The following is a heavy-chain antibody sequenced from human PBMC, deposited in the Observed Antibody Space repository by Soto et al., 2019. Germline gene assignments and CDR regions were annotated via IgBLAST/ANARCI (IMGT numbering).Heavy chain of an antibody. Sequence: ASVKVSCKASGYTFTSYDINWVRQATGQGLEWMGWMNPNSGNTGYAQKFQGRVTMTRNTSISTAYMELSSLRSEDTAVYYCARGQSGSSLIPDAFDIWGQGTMVTVSS. J-gene: IGHJ3*02. CDR3: ARGQSGSSLIPDAFDI. CDR1: GYTFTSYD. V-gene: IGHV1-8*01. CDR2: MNPNSGNT. D-gene: IGHD6-6*01.